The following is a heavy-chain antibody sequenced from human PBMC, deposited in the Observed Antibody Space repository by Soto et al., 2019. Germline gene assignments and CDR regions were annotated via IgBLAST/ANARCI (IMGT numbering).Heavy chain of an antibody. V-gene: IGHV3-64*02. CDR1: GFTFSSYS. CDR2: ISTNGGTT. J-gene: IGHJ4*02. Sequence: GGSLRLSCAASGFTFSSYSMHWVRQAPGKGLEYVSAISTNGGTTYYADSVKGRFTISRDNSKNTLYLQMGSLRGEDMAVYYCARVAGSGYFDYWGQGTPVTVSS. D-gene: IGHD6-19*01. CDR3: ARVAGSGYFDY.